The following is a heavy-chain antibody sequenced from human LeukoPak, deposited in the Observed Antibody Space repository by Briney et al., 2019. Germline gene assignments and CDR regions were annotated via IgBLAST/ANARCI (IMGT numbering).Heavy chain of an antibody. Sequence: SVKVSCKASGGTFSSYAISWVRQAPGQGLEWMGRIIPILGIANYAQKFQGRVTITADKSTSTAYMELSSLRSEDTAVYYCASPSCRRSTSCYSHYYYYGMDVWGQGTTVTVSS. CDR1: GGTFSSYA. D-gene: IGHD2-2*01. CDR2: IIPILGIA. V-gene: IGHV1-69*04. J-gene: IGHJ6*02. CDR3: ASPSCRRSTSCYSHYYYYGMDV.